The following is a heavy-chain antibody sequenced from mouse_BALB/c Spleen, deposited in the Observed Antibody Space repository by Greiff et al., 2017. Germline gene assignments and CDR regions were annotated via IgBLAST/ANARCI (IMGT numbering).Heavy chain of an antibody. CDR2: IYPYNGGT. D-gene: IGHD1-1*01. CDR1: GYTFTDYN. CDR3: ARFITTVVDYFDY. V-gene: IGHV1S29*02. Sequence: EVKLMESGPELVKPGASVKISCKASGYTFTDYNMHWVKQSHGKSLEWIGYIYPYNGGTGYNQKFKSKATLTVDNSSSTAYMELRSLTSEDSAVYYCARFITTVVDYFDYWGQGTTLTVSS. J-gene: IGHJ2*01.